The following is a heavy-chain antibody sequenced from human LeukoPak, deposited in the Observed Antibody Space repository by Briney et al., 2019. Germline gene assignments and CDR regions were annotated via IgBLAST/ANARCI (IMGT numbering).Heavy chain of an antibody. Sequence: GASVKVSCKASAFTFTGYYIHWVRQAPGQGLEWMGWIDPNSGGTNYAQKFQGRVTLSRDTSINTAYMELSRLRSDDTAVYYCARDRRRGLVFDYWGQGTLVTVSS. V-gene: IGHV1-2*02. CDR1: AFTFTGYY. J-gene: IGHJ4*02. D-gene: IGHD5/OR15-5a*01. CDR2: IDPNSGGT. CDR3: ARDRRRGLVFDY.